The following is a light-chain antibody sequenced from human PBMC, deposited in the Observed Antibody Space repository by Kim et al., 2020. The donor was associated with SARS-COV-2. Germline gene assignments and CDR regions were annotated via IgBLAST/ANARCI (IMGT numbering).Light chain of an antibody. CDR3: QQSYNSPPIT. V-gene: IGKV1-39*01. CDR1: QTIDNY. Sequence: PVGDRVTISCRASQTIDNYLNWYQQKPGKAPKLLIYAASNLQSGVPSRFSGSGSGSDFTLTISSLQPEDFATYYCQQSYNSPPITFGQGTRLEIK. J-gene: IGKJ5*01. CDR2: AAS.